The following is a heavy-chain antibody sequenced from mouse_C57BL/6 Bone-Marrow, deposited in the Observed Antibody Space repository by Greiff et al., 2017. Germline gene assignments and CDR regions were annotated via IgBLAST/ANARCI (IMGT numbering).Heavy chain of an antibody. V-gene: IGHV1-64*01. Sequence: QVQLQQPGAELVKPGASVKLSCKASGYTFTSYWMHWVKQRPGQGLEWIGMIHPNSGSTNYNEKFKGKATLTVDKSSSTAYMQLSSLTSEDSAVYYCARSAIYYGYPFADWGQGTLVTVSA. D-gene: IGHD2-2*01. CDR3: ARSAIYYGYPFAD. CDR2: IHPNSGST. J-gene: IGHJ3*01. CDR1: GYTFTSYW.